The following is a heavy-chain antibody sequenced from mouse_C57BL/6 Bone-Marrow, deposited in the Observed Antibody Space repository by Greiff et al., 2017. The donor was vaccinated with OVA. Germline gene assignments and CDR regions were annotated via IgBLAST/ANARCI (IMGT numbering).Heavy chain of an antibody. CDR2: INPYNGGT. J-gene: IGHJ3*01. Sequence: VQLQQSGPVLVKPGASVKMSCKASGYTFTDYYMNWVKQSHGKSLEWIGVINPYNGGTSYNQKFKGKATLTVDQSSSTAYMELNSLTSEDSAVYYCARGGIYYGNSWFAYWGQGTLVTVSA. D-gene: IGHD2-1*01. CDR1: GYTFTDYY. V-gene: IGHV1-19*01. CDR3: ARGGIYYGNSWFAY.